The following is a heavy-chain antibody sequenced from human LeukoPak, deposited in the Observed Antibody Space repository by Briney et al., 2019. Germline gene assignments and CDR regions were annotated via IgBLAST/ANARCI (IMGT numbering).Heavy chain of an antibody. V-gene: IGHV1-69*13. CDR2: IIPIFGTA. CDR3: ARDKSLGWNDSGYFDY. J-gene: IGHJ4*02. CDR1: GGTFSSYA. Sequence: GASVKVSCKASGGTFSSYAISWVRQAPGQGLEWMGGIIPIFGTANYAQKFQGRVTITADESTSTAYMELSSLRSEDTAVYYCARDKSLGWNDSGYFDYWGQGTLVTVSS. D-gene: IGHD1-1*01.